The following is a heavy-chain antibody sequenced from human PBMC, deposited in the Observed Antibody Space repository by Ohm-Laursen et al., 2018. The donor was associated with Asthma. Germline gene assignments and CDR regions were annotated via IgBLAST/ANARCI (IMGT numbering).Heavy chain of an antibody. Sequence: SLRLSCAASGFTFGDYAMHWVRQRPGKGLEWVSGIRWNSDSTGYVDSVKGRFTISRDNAKNSLYLQMNSLRAEDTALYYCVKTYGDCGDYYYSAMDVWGQGTTVTVSS. V-gene: IGHV3-9*01. D-gene: IGHD4-17*01. J-gene: IGHJ6*02. CDR2: IRWNSDST. CDR3: VKTYGDCGDYYYSAMDV. CDR1: GFTFGDYA.